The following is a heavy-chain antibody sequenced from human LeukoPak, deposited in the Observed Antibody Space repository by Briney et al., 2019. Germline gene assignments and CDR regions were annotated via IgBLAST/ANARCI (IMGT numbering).Heavy chain of an antibody. Sequence: GGSLRLSCAASGLSFSNYWMTWFRQAPGKGLEWVATIKQDGSEEYYVDSVKGRFTISRDNAKNSLYLQMNSLRAEDTAVYYCASPEWLPDSIDIWGQGTMVTVSS. CDR2: IKQDGSEE. J-gene: IGHJ3*02. CDR1: GLSFSNYW. D-gene: IGHD3-3*01. CDR3: ASPEWLPDSIDI. V-gene: IGHV3-7*01.